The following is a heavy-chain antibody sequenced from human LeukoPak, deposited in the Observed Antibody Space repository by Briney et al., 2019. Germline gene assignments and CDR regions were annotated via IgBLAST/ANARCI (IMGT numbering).Heavy chain of an antibody. V-gene: IGHV3-23*01. Sequence: GGSLRLSCAASGFTFSSYAMSWVRQAPGKGLEWVSAISGSGGSTYYADSVRGRFTISRDNSKNTLYLQMNSLRAEDTAVYYCAKVEGNWNYFDYWGQGTLVTVSS. D-gene: IGHD1-20*01. CDR1: GFTFSSYA. CDR3: AKVEGNWNYFDY. J-gene: IGHJ4*02. CDR2: ISGSGGST.